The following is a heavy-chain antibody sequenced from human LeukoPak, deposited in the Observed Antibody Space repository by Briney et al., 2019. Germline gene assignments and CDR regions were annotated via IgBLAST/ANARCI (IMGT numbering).Heavy chain of an antibody. V-gene: IGHV7-4-1*02. CDR1: GYTSTSYA. Sequence: ASVKVSCKASGYTSTSYAMNWVRQAPGQGLEWMGWINTNTGNPTYAQGFTGRFVFSLDTSVSTAYLQISSLKAEDTAVYYCARTGSIAAAGDAFDIWGQGTMVTVSS. CDR3: ARTGSIAAAGDAFDI. J-gene: IGHJ3*02. CDR2: INTNTGNP. D-gene: IGHD6-13*01.